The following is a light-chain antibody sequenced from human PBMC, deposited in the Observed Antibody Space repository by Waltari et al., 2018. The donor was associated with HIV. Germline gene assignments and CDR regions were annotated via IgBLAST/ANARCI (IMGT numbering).Light chain of an antibody. V-gene: IGLV1-47*01. CDR3: AAWDDSLSGYV. CDR2: RSN. Sequence: QPVLTQPPSASGTPGQRVTISCSGSSSTIGDNYVSWYQQLPDTAPKLLIYRSNQRPSGVPDRFSGSKSDTSASLAISGLRSDDEADYYCAAWDDSLSGYVFGTGTKVTVL. CDR1: SSTIGDNY. J-gene: IGLJ1*01.